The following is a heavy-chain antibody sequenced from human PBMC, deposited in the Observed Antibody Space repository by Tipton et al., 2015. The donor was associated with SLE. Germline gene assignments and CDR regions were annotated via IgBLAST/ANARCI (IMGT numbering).Heavy chain of an antibody. CDR1: GYSISSSNW. D-gene: IGHD6-19*01. CDR2: MSYDEPT. CDR3: AQYSIGLYYGMDV. J-gene: IGHJ6*02. Sequence: TLSLTCDVSGYSISSSNWWGWIRQPPGKGLEWIGYMSYDEPTYYNPSLKSRVTISLDTSKNQFSLKLSSVTAADTAVYYCAQYSIGLYYGMDVWGQGTTVTVSS. V-gene: IGHV4-28*01.